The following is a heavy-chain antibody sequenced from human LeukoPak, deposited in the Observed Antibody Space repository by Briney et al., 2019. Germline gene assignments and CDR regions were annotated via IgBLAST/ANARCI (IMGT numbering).Heavy chain of an antibody. V-gene: IGHV3-23*01. CDR3: AKDNDGLGFDP. J-gene: IGHJ5*02. Sequence: GGSLRLSCAASGFTFTTYTMSWVRQAPGKGLEWVSAISRSGNATFYADSVKGRFTISRDNSKNTLYLHMNSLRAEDTAVYYCAKDNDGLGFDPWGQGTLVTVSS. CDR2: ISRSGNAT. D-gene: IGHD1-1*01. CDR1: GFTFTTYT.